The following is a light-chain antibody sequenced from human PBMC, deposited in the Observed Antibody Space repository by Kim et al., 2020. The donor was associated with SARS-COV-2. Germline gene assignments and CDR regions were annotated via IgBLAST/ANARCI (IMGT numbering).Light chain of an antibody. CDR1: QSVSSSY. V-gene: IGKV3-20*01. Sequence: EIVLTQSPGTLSLSPGEIATLSCRASQSVSSSYLAWYQQKPGQAPRLLIYGASSRATGIPDRFSGSGSGTDFTLTISRLEPEDFAVYYCQQYVSSPQTFGQGTKVDIK. CDR2: GAS. CDR3: QQYVSSPQT. J-gene: IGKJ1*01.